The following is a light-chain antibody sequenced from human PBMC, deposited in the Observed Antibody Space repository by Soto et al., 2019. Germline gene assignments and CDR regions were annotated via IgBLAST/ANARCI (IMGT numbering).Light chain of an antibody. CDR1: QSISSW. J-gene: IGKJ1*01. CDR3: QQYNSWT. Sequence: DIQMTQSPSTLSASVGDRVTITYRASQSISSWLAWYQQKPGKAPKLLIYDASSLESGVPSRFSGSGSGTEFTLTISSLQPDDFATYYCQQYNSWTFGQGTKVEIK. CDR2: DAS. V-gene: IGKV1-5*01.